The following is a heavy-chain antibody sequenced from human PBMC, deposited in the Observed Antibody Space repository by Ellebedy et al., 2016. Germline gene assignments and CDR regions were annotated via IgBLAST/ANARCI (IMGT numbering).Heavy chain of an antibody. J-gene: IGHJ5*02. V-gene: IGHV4-59*01. CDR1: GGSISSYY. CDR2: IYYSGST. CDR3: ARERLNSTGNWWGFDP. Sequence: SETLSLXCTVSGGSISSYYWSWIRQPPGKGLEWIGYIYYSGSTNYNPSLKSRVTISVDTSKNQFSLKLSSVTAADTAVYYCARERLNSTGNWWGFDPWGQGTLVTVSS. D-gene: IGHD2-8*02.